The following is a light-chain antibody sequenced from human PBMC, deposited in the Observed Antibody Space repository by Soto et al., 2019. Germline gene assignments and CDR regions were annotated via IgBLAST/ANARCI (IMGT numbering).Light chain of an antibody. V-gene: IGLV1-47*01. Sequence: QSVLTQPPSASGTPGQRVTISCSGSSSNIGSNYVYWYQQLPGTAPKLLIYRNNQRPSGVPDRFSGSKSGTSASLAISGLRSEDEADYYCAAWDDSLSGPHVVFSGGTKLTVL. J-gene: IGLJ2*01. CDR1: SSNIGSNY. CDR3: AAWDDSLSGPHVV. CDR2: RNN.